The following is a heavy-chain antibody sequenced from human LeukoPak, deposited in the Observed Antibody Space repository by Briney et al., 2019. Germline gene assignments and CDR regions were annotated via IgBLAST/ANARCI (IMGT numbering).Heavy chain of an antibody. CDR1: GGSISSGSYY. Sequence: SQTLSLTCTVSGGSISSGSYYWSWIRQPAGKGLEWIGRIYTSGSTNYNPSLKRRVTISVDTSKNQCSLKLSSVTSADTDVYYCERGIGVGYYNPLYYYYMDVWGQGTTVNVSS. CDR3: ERGIGVGYYNPLYYYYMDV. D-gene: IGHD3-22*01. CDR2: IYTSGST. J-gene: IGHJ6*03. V-gene: IGHV4-61*02.